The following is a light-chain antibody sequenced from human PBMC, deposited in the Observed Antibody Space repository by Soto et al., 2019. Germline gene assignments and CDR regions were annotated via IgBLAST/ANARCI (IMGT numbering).Light chain of an antibody. Sequence: EIVLTQSPGTLSLSPGESATLSCRASQSVSSSYLAWYQQKPGQAPRLLIYGASSRATGIPDRFSGSGSGTDFTLTISRLEPEDFSVYYCHQYCSSPPYTFGQGTKLEIK. V-gene: IGKV3-20*01. J-gene: IGKJ2*01. CDR3: HQYCSSPPYT. CDR1: QSVSSSY. CDR2: GAS.